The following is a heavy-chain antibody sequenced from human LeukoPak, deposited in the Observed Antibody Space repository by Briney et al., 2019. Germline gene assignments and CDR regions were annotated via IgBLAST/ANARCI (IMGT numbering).Heavy chain of an antibody. V-gene: IGHV1-69*01. CDR2: IIPIFVTA. Sequence: ASVKVSCMASGGTFSSYAISWVRQAPGQGSEWMGGIIPIFVTANYAQKFQGRVTITADESTSTAYMKLSSLRSEDTAVYYCAVGARGNCSSTSCHEAAYWGQGTLVTVSS. CDR1: GGTFSSYA. D-gene: IGHD2-2*01. J-gene: IGHJ4*02. CDR3: AVGARGNCSSTSCHEAAY.